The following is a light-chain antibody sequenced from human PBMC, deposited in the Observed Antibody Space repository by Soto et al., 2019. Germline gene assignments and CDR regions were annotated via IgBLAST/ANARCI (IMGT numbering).Light chain of an antibody. CDR3: SSYISSSTLVV. J-gene: IGLJ2*01. CDR2: DVS. CDR1: SSDVGGYNY. Sequence: QSALTQPASVSGSPGQSITISCTGTSSDVGGYNYVSWYQQHPGKAPKLMIYDVSNRPSGVSNRFSGSKSGNTASLTISGLQPEDEADYYFSSYISSSTLVVFGGGTKLTVL. V-gene: IGLV2-14*01.